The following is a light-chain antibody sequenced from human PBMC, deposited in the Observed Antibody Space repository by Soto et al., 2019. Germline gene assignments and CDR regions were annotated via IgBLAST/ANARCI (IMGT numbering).Light chain of an antibody. CDR2: KAS. J-gene: IGKJ1*01. CDR1: QSISSW. V-gene: IGKV1-5*03. CDR3: QQYDSSPRT. Sequence: DIQMTQSPSTLSASVGDRVTITCRASQSISSWLAWYQQKPGKAPKLLIYKASSLESGVPSRFSGSGSGTDFTLTISRLEAEDIAVYYCQQYDSSPRTFGQGTKVDIK.